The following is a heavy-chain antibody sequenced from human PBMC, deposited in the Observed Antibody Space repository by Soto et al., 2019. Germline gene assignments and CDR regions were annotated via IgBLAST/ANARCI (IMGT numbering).Heavy chain of an antibody. CDR1: GGSVGSGSYY. J-gene: IGHJ6*02. V-gene: IGHV4-61*03. Sequence: QVQLQESGPGLVKPSETLSLTCTVSGGSVGSGSYYWSWIRQPPGKGLEWIGYIYYSGSTNYNPSLKSRVTISVDTSKNHFSLKLSSVTAADTAVYYCARETVAGNYGMDDWGQGTTVTVSS. D-gene: IGHD6-19*01. CDR3: ARETVAGNYGMDD. CDR2: IYYSGST.